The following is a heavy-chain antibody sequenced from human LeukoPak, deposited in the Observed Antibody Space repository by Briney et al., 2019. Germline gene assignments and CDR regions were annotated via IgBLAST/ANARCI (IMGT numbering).Heavy chain of an antibody. D-gene: IGHD2-2*01. J-gene: IGHJ6*02. CDR2: IYSGGST. V-gene: IGHV3-53*01. CDR3: AREDVVVPAAMPDYYYYYGMDV. CDR1: GFTFNNYA. Sequence: GGSLRLSCAASGFTFNNYAMTWVRQAPGKGLEWVSVIYSGGSTYYADSVKGRFTISRDNSKNTLYLQMNSLRAEDTAVYYCAREDVVVPAAMPDYYYYYGMDVWGQGTTVTVSS.